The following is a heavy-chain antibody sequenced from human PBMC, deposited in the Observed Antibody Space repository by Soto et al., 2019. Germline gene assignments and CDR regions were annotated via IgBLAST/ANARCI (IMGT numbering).Heavy chain of an antibody. CDR1: GGSISSSSYY. Sequence: SETLSLTCAVSGGSISSSSYYWGWIRQPPGKGLEWIGSIYYSGSTYYNPSLKSRVTISVDTSKNQFSLKLSSVTAADTAVYNCPRHLGYSYGYVWFDPWGQRTLVTVSS. J-gene: IGHJ5*02. V-gene: IGHV4-39*01. D-gene: IGHD5-18*01. CDR3: PRHLGYSYGYVWFDP. CDR2: IYYSGST.